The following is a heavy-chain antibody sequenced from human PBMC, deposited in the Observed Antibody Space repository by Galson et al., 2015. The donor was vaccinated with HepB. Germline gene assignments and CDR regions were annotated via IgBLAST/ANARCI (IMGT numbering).Heavy chain of an antibody. CDR2: IWYDGSKR. CDR1: GFSFTNYG. V-gene: IGHV3-33*01. Sequence: SLRLSCAASGFSFTNYGLHWVRQAPGEGLEWVSVIWYDGSKRYYAASVEGRFTVSRDNSKNTLLLQMNSLRVDDTAVYYCARGQYSADHWGQGTLVTVSS. D-gene: IGHD2-21*01. J-gene: IGHJ5*02. CDR3: ARGQYSADH.